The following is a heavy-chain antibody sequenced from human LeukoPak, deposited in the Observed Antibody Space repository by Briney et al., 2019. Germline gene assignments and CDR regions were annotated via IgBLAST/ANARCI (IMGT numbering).Heavy chain of an antibody. CDR1: GGSISSYY. CDR2: IYSSGST. V-gene: IGHV4-4*07. J-gene: IGHJ3*02. CDR3: ARGKGIAVAGTGAFDI. D-gene: IGHD6-19*01. Sequence: PSETLSLTCTVSGGSISSYYWSWIRQPAGKGLEWIGRIYSSGSTNYNPSLKTRVTMSVDTSKNQFSLKLSSVTAADTAVYYCARGKGIAVAGTGAFDIWGQGTMVTVSS.